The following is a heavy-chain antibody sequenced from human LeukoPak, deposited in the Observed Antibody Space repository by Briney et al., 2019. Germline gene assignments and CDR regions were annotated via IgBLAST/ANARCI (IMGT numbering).Heavy chain of an antibody. CDR3: ARGGYSYVPFDY. J-gene: IGHJ4*02. D-gene: IGHD5-18*01. CDR1: GFTFSNAW. CDR2: IYSGGST. V-gene: IGHV3-53*01. Sequence: PGGSLRLSCAASGFTFSNAWMSWVRQAPGKGLEWVSVIYSGGSTYYADSVKGRFTISRDNSKNTLCLQMNSLRAEDTAVYYCARGGYSYVPFDYWGQGTLVTVSS.